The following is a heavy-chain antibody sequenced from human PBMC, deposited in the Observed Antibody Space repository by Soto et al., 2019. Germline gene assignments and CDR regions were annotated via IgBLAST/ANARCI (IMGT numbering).Heavy chain of an antibody. CDR2: ISYDGSNK. J-gene: IGHJ4*02. D-gene: IGHD1-26*01. Sequence: GGSLRLSCAASGFTFSSYAMHWVRQAPGKGLEWVAVISYDGSNKYYADSVKGRFTISRDNSKNTLYLQMNSLRAEDTAVYYCARIPRTLVGATKGGYFDYWGQGTLVTVSS. CDR1: GFTFSSYA. V-gene: IGHV3-30-3*01. CDR3: ARIPRTLVGATKGGYFDY.